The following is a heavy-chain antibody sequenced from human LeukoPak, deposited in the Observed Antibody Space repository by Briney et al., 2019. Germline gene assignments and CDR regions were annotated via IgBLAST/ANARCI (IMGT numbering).Heavy chain of an antibody. Sequence: PGGSLRLSCAASGFTFSSYAMSWVRQAPGKGLEWVSAISGSGGSTYYADSVKGRFTISRDNSKNTLYLQMNGLRAEDTAVYYCAEVAATSYYYYYGMDVWGQGTTVTVSS. D-gene: IGHD2-15*01. CDR1: GFTFSSYA. CDR3: AEVAATSYYYYYGMDV. CDR2: ISGSGGST. J-gene: IGHJ6*02. V-gene: IGHV3-23*01.